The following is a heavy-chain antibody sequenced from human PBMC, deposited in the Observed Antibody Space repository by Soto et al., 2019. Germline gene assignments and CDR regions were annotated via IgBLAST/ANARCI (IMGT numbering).Heavy chain of an antibody. J-gene: IGHJ5*02. D-gene: IGHD3-22*01. CDR3: AKEPVPNYYDSSGPKKSPFDP. CDR2: ISGSGGST. Sequence: GGSLRLSCAASGFTFSSYAMSWVRQAPGKGLEWVSAISGSGGSTYYADSVKGRFTISRDNSKNTLYLQMNSLRAEDTAVYYCAKEPVPNYYDSSGPKKSPFDPWGQGTLVTVSS. V-gene: IGHV3-23*01. CDR1: GFTFSSYA.